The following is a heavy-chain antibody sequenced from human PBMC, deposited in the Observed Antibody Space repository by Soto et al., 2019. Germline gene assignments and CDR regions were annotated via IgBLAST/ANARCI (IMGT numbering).Heavy chain of an antibody. D-gene: IGHD3-10*01. CDR1: DGSISNFY. J-gene: IGHJ4*02. Sequence: PSETLSLTCTVSDGSISNFYWSWIRQPPGKGLEWIGFGSTKYNPSLKSRIRISVDTSKNQFSLNLTSATAADTAVYYCARVSTSASGSYYTLDYWGQGTLVTAPQ. CDR3: ARVSTSASGSYYTLDY. CDR2: GST. V-gene: IGHV4-59*01.